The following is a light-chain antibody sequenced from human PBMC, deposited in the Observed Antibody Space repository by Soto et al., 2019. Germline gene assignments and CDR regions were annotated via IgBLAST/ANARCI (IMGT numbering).Light chain of an antibody. J-gene: IGLJ2*01. CDR3: SSFAGNNNLV. CDR2: EVS. CDR1: SSDVGGYNY. V-gene: IGLV2-8*01. Sequence: QSALTQPPSASGSPGQSVTISCTGTSSDVGGYNYVSWYQQHPGKAPKLTISEVSKRPLGVPDRFSGSKSGNTASLPVSGLQAEDEADYYCSSFAGNNNLVFGGGTKLTVL.